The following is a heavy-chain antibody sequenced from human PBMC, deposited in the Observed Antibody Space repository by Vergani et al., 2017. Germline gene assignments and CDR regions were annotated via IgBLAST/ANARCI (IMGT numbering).Heavy chain of an antibody. CDR3: AHRETRRDAFDI. D-gene: IGHD4-11*01. V-gene: IGHV2-5*01. J-gene: IGHJ3*02. CDR2: IYWNDNK. Sequence: QITLKESGPTLVKPTQTLTLTCTFSGFSLSTSGVGVGWIRQPPGEALAWLALIYWNDNKRYSPSLKSRTTITKDTSKNHVVLTMTSFDPLDTSTYYCAHRETRRDAFDIWGQGTMVTVSS. CDR1: GFSLSTSGVG.